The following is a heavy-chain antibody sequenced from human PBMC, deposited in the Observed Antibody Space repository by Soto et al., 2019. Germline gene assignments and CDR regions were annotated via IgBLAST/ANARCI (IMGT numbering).Heavy chain of an antibody. D-gene: IGHD5-18*01. CDR3: ARDRGYNYFVYAYFDY. Sequence: QVQLVQSGTEVKKPGASVKVSCRTSGYTFTSYGISWVRQAPGQGLEWMGCISAYNGNTNYAQKFQGRVTMTTDTPTSTAYMELRSLRSDDTAVYYCARDRGYNYFVYAYFDYWGQGTLVTVSS. V-gene: IGHV1-18*01. J-gene: IGHJ4*02. CDR2: ISAYNGNT. CDR1: GYTFTSYG.